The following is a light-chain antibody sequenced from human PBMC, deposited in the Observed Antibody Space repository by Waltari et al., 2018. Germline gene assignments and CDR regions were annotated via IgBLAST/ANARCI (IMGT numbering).Light chain of an antibody. CDR2: NYI. CDR3: AAWDDNXXGRX. Sequence: SVLTXPPSASGTPGXRVTISCXGSSSNIGXXTXNWYQQVPGTAPKLLIYNYIHRPSGVPDRFSGXNSGTSASLAISGLXXXDEADYYXAAWDDNXXGRXFGGGTRLTVL. J-gene: IGLJ3*02. CDR1: SSNIGXXT. V-gene: IGLV1-44*01.